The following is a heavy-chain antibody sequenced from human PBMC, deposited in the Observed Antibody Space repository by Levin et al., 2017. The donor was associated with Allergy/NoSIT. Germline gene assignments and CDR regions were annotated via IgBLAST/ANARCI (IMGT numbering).Heavy chain of an antibody. CDR1: GYTFTSYD. Sequence: ASVKVSCKASGYTFTSYDINWVRQATGQGLEWMGWMNPNSGNTGYAQKFQGRVTMTRNTSISTAYMELSSLRSEDTAVYYCAREYLLLPAPYYGMDVWGQGTTVTVSS. D-gene: IGHD2-21*01. J-gene: IGHJ6*02. V-gene: IGHV1-8*01. CDR2: MNPNSGNT. CDR3: AREYLLLPAPYYGMDV.